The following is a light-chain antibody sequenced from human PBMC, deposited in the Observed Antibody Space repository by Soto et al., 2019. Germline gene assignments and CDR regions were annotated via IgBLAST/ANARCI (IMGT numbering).Light chain of an antibody. CDR1: QSIGNS. CDR3: RQRYNRPLT. CDR2: DAI. J-gene: IGKJ4*02. Sequence: TVLTQSPATLSLSPGERATLSCKASQSIGNSLGWFPKKPGQAPRLLLDDAISRAAGIPARFTGSGSGSDITLTISSLEPEGFGVYYCRQRYNRPLTFGGGTKVEIK. V-gene: IGKV3-11*01.